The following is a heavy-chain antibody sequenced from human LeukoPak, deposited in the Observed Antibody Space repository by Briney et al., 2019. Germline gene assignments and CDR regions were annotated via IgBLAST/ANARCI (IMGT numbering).Heavy chain of an antibody. Sequence: ASVTVSCKVSGYTLTELSMHWVRQAPGKGLEWMGGFDPEDGETIYAQKFQGRVTITADESTSTAYMELSSLRSEDTAVYYCARGSIAARPTPYYFDYWGQGTLVTVSS. D-gene: IGHD6-6*01. CDR2: FDPEDGET. CDR3: ARGSIAARPTPYYFDY. V-gene: IGHV1-24*01. J-gene: IGHJ4*02. CDR1: GYTLTELS.